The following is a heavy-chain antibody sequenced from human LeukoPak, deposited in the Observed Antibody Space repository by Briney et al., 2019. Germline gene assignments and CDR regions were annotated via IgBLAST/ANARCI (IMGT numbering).Heavy chain of an antibody. CDR1: GYTFTSYG. V-gene: IGHV1-18*01. D-gene: IGHD2-2*01. CDR2: IGAYNGNT. J-gene: IGHJ3*02. CDR3: ARVVGIVVVDAFDI. Sequence: ASVKVSCKASGYTFTSYGISWVRQAPGQGLEWMGWIGAYNGNTNYAQKLQGRVTMTTDTSTSTAYMELRSLRSDDTAVYYCARVVGIVVVDAFDIWGQGTMVTVSS.